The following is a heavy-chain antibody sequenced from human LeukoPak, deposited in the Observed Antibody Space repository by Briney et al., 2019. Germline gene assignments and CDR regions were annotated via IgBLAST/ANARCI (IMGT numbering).Heavy chain of an antibody. CDR3: AKGDSSSWYNFDY. J-gene: IGHJ4*02. V-gene: IGHV3-43*01. CDR2: ISWDDGST. Sequence: TGGSLRLSCAASGFTFDDYTMHWVRQAPGKGLEWVSLISWDDGSTYYADSVKGRFTISRDNSKNSLYLQMNSLRTEDTALYYCAKGDSSSWYNFDYWGQGTLVTVSS. D-gene: IGHD6-13*01. CDR1: GFTFDDYT.